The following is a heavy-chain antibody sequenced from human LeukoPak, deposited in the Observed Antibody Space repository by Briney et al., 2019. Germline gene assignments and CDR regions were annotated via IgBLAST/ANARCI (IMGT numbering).Heavy chain of an antibody. CDR1: GFTFSSYS. CDR2: ISSSGGNT. Sequence: HTGGCLRLSCAASGFTFSSYSMSWVRQAPGKGLEWVSSISSSGGNTYYADSVKGRFTISRDNSKNTLFLQMNSLRAEDTAVYYCAKDRPTWPIDYWGQGTLVTVSS. D-gene: IGHD5-12*01. CDR3: AKDRPTWPIDY. J-gene: IGHJ4*02. V-gene: IGHV3-23*01.